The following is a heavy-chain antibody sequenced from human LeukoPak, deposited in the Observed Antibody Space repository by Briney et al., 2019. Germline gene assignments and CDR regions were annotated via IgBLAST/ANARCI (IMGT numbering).Heavy chain of an antibody. CDR2: IKQDGSEK. V-gene: IGHV3-7*04. D-gene: IGHD4-17*01. CDR3: IREGYGDYNAFDI. CDR1: GFTFSSYW. Sequence: GGSLRLSCTASGFTFSSYWMNWVRQAPGKGLEWVANIKQDGSEKYYVDSVKGRFTISRDNAKNSLYLQMSSLRAEDTAVYYCIREGYGDYNAFDIWGQGTMVTVSS. J-gene: IGHJ3*02.